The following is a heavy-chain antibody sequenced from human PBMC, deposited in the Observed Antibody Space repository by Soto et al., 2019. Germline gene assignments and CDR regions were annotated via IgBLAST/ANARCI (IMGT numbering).Heavy chain of an antibody. CDR1: GYSFTSYW. Sequence: GESRKIACTGSGYSFTSYWIGWVRQMPGKGLEWMVIIYPGDSDTRYSPSFQGQVTISADKSISTAYLQWSSLKASETAMYYCERIANIFDFENWGHGTMVNVSS. V-gene: IGHV5-51*01. J-gene: IGHJ4*01. D-gene: IGHD2-21*01. CDR2: IYPGDSDT. CDR3: ERIANIFDFEN.